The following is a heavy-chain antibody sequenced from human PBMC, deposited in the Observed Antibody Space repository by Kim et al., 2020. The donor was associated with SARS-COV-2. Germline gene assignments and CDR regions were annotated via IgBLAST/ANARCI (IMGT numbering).Heavy chain of an antibody. CDR1: GGSISSYY. D-gene: IGHD3-10*01. J-gene: IGHJ3*02. CDR2: IYYSGST. V-gene: IGHV4-59*01. Sequence: SETPSLTCTVSGGSISSYYWSWIRQPPGKGLEWIGYIYYSGSTNYNPSLKSRVTISVDTSKNQFSLKLSSVTAADTAVYYCARAPRITMVRGVITWIDAFDIWGQGTMVTVSS. CDR3: ARAPRITMVRGVITWIDAFDI.